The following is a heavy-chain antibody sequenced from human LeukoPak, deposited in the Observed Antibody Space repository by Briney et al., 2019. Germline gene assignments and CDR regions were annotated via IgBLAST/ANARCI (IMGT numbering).Heavy chain of an antibody. D-gene: IGHD6-19*01. CDR3: ATASHIAVAGFRLKGVFDY. V-gene: IGHV1-24*01. CDR1: GYTLTELS. J-gene: IGHJ4*02. Sequence: GASVKVSCKVSGYTLTELSMHWVRQAPGKGLEWMGGFDPVDGETIYAQKFQGRVAMTEDTSTDTAYMELSSLRSEDTAVYYCATASHIAVAGFRLKGVFDYWGQGTLVTVSS. CDR2: FDPVDGET.